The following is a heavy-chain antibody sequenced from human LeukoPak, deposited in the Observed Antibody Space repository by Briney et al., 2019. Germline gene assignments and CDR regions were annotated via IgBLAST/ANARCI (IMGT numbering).Heavy chain of an antibody. D-gene: IGHD1-26*01. CDR2: ISAYNGYT. Sequence: ASVKVSCKASGYTFTDYPIGWVCQAPGQGLEWMGWISAYNGYTNYPQSLQGRVTMTTDTSTGTAYMELRSLRFDDTAIYYCARVGGNYEGLIDYWGQGTLVTVSS. CDR1: GYTFTDYP. V-gene: IGHV1-18*01. CDR3: ARVGGNYEGLIDY. J-gene: IGHJ4*02.